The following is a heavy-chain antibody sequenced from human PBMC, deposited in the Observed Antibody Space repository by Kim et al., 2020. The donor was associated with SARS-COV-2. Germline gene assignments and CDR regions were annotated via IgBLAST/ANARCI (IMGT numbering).Heavy chain of an antibody. CDR3: AREGHSSGRAGSVGY. Sequence: GGSLRLSCAGSGFTFGSTHMHWVRQAPGKGLEWVALISADENNKLYMDSVKGRFTVSRDNSQNTLFLQLDSLRADDTAVYYCAREGHSSGRAGSVGYWG. CDR2: ISADENNK. J-gene: IGHJ4*01. V-gene: IGHV3-30*03. D-gene: IGHD6-19*01. CDR1: GFTFGSTH.